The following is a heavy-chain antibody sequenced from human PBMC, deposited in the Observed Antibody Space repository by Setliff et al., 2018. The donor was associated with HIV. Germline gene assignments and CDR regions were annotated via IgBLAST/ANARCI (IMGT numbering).Heavy chain of an antibody. CDR3: ARVASGSSRGSFDF. J-gene: IGHJ4*02. CDR2: INPSVART. D-gene: IGHD3-16*01. Sequence: ASVKVSCKASGYTFTSYHLHWVRQAPGRGLEWMGRINPSVARTSYAQKFQGRVTMTSDTSTRTVYMELRSLRSEDTAVYYCARVASGSSRGSFDFWGQGTLVTSPQ. V-gene: IGHV1-46*01. CDR1: GYTFTSYH.